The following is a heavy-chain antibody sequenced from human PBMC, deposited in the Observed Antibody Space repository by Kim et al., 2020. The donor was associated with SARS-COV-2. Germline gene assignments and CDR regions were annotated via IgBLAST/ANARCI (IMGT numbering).Heavy chain of an antibody. V-gene: IGHV4-39*01. CDR1: GGSISSSSYY. J-gene: IGHJ4*02. Sequence: SETLSLTCTVSGGSISSSSYYWGWIRQPPGKGLEWIGSIYYSGSTYYNPSLKSRVTISVDTSKNQFSLKLSSVTAADTAVYYCARRWYDILTGYPFDYWGQGTLVTVSS. CDR2: IYYSGST. D-gene: IGHD3-9*01. CDR3: ARRWYDILTGYPFDY.